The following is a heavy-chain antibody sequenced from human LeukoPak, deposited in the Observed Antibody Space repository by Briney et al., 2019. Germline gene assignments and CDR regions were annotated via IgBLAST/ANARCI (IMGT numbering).Heavy chain of an antibody. J-gene: IGHJ6*02. Sequence: SETLSLTCTVSGGSISSYYWSWIRQPPGKGLEWIGYIYYSGSTNYNPSLKSRVTISVDTSKNQFSLKLSSVTAADTAVYYCASVVGATLTPYYYGMDVWGQGTTVTVSS. CDR1: GGSISSYY. V-gene: IGHV4-59*08. CDR2: IYYSGST. CDR3: ASVVGATLTPYYYGMDV. D-gene: IGHD1-26*01.